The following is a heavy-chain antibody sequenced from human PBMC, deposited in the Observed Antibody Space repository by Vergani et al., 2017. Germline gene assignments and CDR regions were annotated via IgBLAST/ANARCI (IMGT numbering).Heavy chain of an antibody. CDR3: ARDPRITMIGPASYFDY. V-gene: IGHV3-7*03. J-gene: IGHJ4*02. D-gene: IGHD3-22*01. Sequence: EVQLVESGGGLVQPGGSLRLSCAASGFTFSSYWMSWVRQAPGKGLEWVANIKQDGSEKYYVDSVKGRFTISRDNAKNSLYLQMNSLRAEDTAVYYCARDPRITMIGPASYFDYWGQGTLVTVSS. CDR1: GFTFSSYW. CDR2: IKQDGSEK.